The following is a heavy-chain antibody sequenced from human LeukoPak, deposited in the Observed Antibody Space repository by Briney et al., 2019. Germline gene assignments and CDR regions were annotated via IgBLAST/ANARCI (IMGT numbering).Heavy chain of an antibody. Sequence: PSETLSLTCTVPGGSISSYYWSWIRQPPGKGLEWIGYIYYSGSTNYNPSLKSRVTISVDTSKNQFSLKLSSVTAADTAVYYCAREDSGYDGDDYGMDVWGQGTTVTVSS. CDR3: AREDSGYDGDDYGMDV. D-gene: IGHD5-12*01. CDR2: IYYSGST. J-gene: IGHJ6*02. CDR1: GGSISSYY. V-gene: IGHV4-59*01.